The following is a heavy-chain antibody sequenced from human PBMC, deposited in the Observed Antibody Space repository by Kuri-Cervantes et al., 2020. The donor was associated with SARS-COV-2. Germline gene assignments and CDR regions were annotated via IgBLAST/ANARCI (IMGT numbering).Heavy chain of an antibody. CDR3: AKGEQQLAINYYGMDV. D-gene: IGHD6-13*01. CDR2: VWYDGSNK. Sequence: LSLTCAASGFTFSSYGMPWVRQAPGKGLEWVAVVWYDGSNKYYADSVKGRFTISRDNSKNTLYLQMNSLRAEDTAVYYCAKGEQQLAINYYGMDVWGQGTTVTVSS. CDR1: GFTFSSYG. J-gene: IGHJ6*02. V-gene: IGHV3-33*06.